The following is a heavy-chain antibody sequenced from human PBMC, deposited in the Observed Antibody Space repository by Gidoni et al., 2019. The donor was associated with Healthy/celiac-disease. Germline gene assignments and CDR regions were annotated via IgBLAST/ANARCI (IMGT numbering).Heavy chain of an antibody. D-gene: IGHD5-12*01. CDR3: ARDDHSGYAKPFDY. V-gene: IGHV3-21*01. CDR1: GFTFGSYS. CDR2: ISSSSSYI. Sequence: EVQLVESGGGLVKPGGSLRLSCAASGFTFGSYSMNWVRQAPGKGLEWVSSISSSSSYIYYAVSVKGRFTISRDNAKNSLYLQMNSLRAEDTAVYYCARDDHSGYAKPFDYWGQGTLVTVSS. J-gene: IGHJ4*02.